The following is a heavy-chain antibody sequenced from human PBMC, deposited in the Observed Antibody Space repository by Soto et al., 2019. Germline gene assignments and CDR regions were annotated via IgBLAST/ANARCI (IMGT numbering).Heavy chain of an antibody. CDR3: ARDTTGTPKKTYYYYMDV. CDR2: ISAYNGNT. V-gene: IGHV1-18*01. J-gene: IGHJ6*03. Sequence: GASVKVSCKASGYTFTSYGISWVRQAPGQGLEWMGWISAYNGNTNYAQKLQGRVTMTTDTSTSTAYMELRSLRSDDTAVYYCARDTTGTPKKTYYYYMDVWGKGTTVTVSS. CDR1: GYTFTSYG. D-gene: IGHD1-1*01.